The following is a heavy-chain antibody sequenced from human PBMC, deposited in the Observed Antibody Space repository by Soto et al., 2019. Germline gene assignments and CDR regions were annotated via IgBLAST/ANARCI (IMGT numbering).Heavy chain of an antibody. CDR3: ASCYCSVGSCFTCWHFDL. V-gene: IGHV1-18*01. CDR2: ISIEKGDT. J-gene: IGHJ2*01. Sequence: QVKVVQSGAEVKKPGASVKVACKASGYSFDTFGMSWVRQAPGQGLEWMGWISIEKGDTNSAQKFQDRVTMTTDTSTSTAYMELRSLTSDDTAVYYCASCYCSVGSCFTCWHFDLWGRGTLVTVSS. CDR1: GYSFDTFG. D-gene: IGHD2-15*01.